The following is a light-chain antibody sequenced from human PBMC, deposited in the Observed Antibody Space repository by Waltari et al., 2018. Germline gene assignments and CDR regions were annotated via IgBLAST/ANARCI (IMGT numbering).Light chain of an antibody. CDR3: HQYGSSPRT. Sequence: ELVLTQSPGTLSLSPGERATLSCRASQSVSSNSLAWYQQRPGQAPRLLIYGTSSRATGIPDRFSGSGSGTDFTLTISRLEAADFAVYYCHQYGSSPRTFGQGTKVETK. CDR1: QSVSSNS. V-gene: IGKV3-20*01. J-gene: IGKJ1*01. CDR2: GTS.